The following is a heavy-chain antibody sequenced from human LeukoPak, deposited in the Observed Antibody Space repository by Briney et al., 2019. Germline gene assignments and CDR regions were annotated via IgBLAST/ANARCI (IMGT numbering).Heavy chain of an antibody. Sequence: GGSLRLSCAASGFTFSSYGMHWVRQAPGKGLEWVAFIRYDGSNKYYADSVKGRFTISRDNSKNTLYLQMDSLRAEDTAVYYCAKDRRAYSGIYFDYWGQGTLVTVSS. V-gene: IGHV3-30*02. CDR3: AKDRRAYSGIYFDY. CDR2: IRYDGSNK. CDR1: GFTFSSYG. D-gene: IGHD1-26*01. J-gene: IGHJ4*02.